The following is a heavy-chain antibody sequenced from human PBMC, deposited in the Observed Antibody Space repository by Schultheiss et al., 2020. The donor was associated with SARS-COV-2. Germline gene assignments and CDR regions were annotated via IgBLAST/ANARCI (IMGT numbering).Heavy chain of an antibody. V-gene: IGHV4-4*02. J-gene: IGHJ4*02. CDR1: GGSISSSNW. CDR2: INHSGST. Sequence: GSLRLSCAVSGGSISSSNWWSWVRQPPGKGLEWIGEINHSGSTNYNPSLKSRVTISVDTSKNQFSLRLSSVTAADTAVYYCARGFDSWGQGTLVTVSS. CDR3: ARGFDS.